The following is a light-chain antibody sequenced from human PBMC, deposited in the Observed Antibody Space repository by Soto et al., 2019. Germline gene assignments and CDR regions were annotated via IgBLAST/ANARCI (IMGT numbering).Light chain of an antibody. CDR2: GAS. CDR3: LQRSIGFT. CDR1: QSVGTY. Sequence: EIVLTQSPATLSLSPGERDTLSCRASQSVGTYLAWYQQKRGQSPGLLIYGASNRAPGIPDRVSGSGSGTDFTRTSNSLEPEDFAVYHCLQRSIGFTFGPGTKVEVK. J-gene: IGKJ3*01. V-gene: IGKV3-11*01.